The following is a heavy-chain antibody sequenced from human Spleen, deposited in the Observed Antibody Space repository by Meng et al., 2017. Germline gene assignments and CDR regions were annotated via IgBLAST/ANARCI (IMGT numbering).Heavy chain of an antibody. CDR1: GFTFNNVW. J-gene: IGHJ4*02. V-gene: IGHV3-15*01. CDR3: ATDGLTGSPFDY. D-gene: IGHD3-10*01. CDR2: IQRKTDGGTT. Sequence: GESLKISCAASGFTFNNVWMSWVRQAPGKGLEWVGRIQRKTDGGTTNYAAPVKGRFTISRDDTKNTLYLQMNSLKIDDTAVYYCATDGLTGSPFDYWGQGTLVTVSS.